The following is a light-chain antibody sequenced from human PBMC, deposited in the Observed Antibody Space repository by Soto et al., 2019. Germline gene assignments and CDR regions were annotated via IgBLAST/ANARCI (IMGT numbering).Light chain of an antibody. V-gene: IGKV3-20*01. J-gene: IGKJ1*01. CDR2: GAS. Sequence: EIVLTQSPGTLSLSPGERATLSCRASQSVSSSSLAWYQQKPGQAPRLLIYGASSRVTGIPDRFSGSGSGTDFTLTISILEPEDFAVYYCQQYGRTFGQGTKVEIK. CDR1: QSVSSSS. CDR3: QQYGRT.